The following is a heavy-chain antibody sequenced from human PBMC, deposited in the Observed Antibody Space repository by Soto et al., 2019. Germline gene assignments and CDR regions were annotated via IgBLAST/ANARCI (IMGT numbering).Heavy chain of an antibody. V-gene: IGHV3-11*01. Sequence: QVQLVESGGGLVKPGGSLRLSCAASGFTFSDYYMSWIRQAPGKGLEWVSDISSSGSTIYYADSVKGRFTISRDNAKNLLYLQMKSLRAEETAVYYCAGDFLSHTRSYSERTVVWGHVGQARHKKNEYWGQGTLVTVSS. CDR2: ISSSGSTI. CDR3: AGDFLSHTRSYSERTVVWGHVGQARHKKNEY. CDR1: GFTFSDYY. D-gene: IGHD1-26*01. J-gene: IGHJ4*02.